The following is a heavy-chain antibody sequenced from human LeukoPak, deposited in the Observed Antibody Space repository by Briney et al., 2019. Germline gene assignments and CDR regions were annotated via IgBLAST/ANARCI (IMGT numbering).Heavy chain of an antibody. J-gene: IGHJ5*02. D-gene: IGHD3-10*01. Sequence: SETLSLTCIVSGFSISSAYYWGWIRQPPGKGLEWIASISHSGRTYSNPSLRSGATIPLDTSKNEFSLELRSVTAADTAVYYCAITGGMVRENWFDPWGQGTLVTVSS. V-gene: IGHV4-38-2*02. CDR3: AITGGMVRENWFDP. CDR1: GFSISSAYY. CDR2: ISHSGRT.